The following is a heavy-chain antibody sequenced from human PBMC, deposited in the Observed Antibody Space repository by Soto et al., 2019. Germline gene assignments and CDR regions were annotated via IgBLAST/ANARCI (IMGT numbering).Heavy chain of an antibody. Sequence: QVQLVQSGAEVKKPGSSVKVSCKASGGTFSSYAISWVRQAPGQGLEWMGGIIPIFGTANYAQKFQGRVTITADESTSTAYMELSSLRSEDTAVYYCARASAIFGVVGAFWYFDYWGQGTLVTVSS. CDR3: ARASAIFGVVGAFWYFDY. V-gene: IGHV1-69*12. CDR2: IIPIFGTA. CDR1: GGTFSSYA. J-gene: IGHJ4*02. D-gene: IGHD3-3*01.